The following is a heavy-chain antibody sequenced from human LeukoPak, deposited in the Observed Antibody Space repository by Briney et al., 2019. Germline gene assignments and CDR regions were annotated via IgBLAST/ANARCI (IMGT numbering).Heavy chain of an antibody. Sequence: PSETLSLTCTVSGGSISSYCWSWIRQPPGKGLEWIGYIYYSGSTNYNPSLKSRVTISVDTSKNQFSLKLSSVTAADTAVYYCARKPYSSSFAYSSGADYWGQGTLVTVSS. CDR1: GGSISSYC. CDR3: ARKPYSSSFAYSSGADY. V-gene: IGHV4-59*08. CDR2: IYYSGST. J-gene: IGHJ4*02. D-gene: IGHD6-6*01.